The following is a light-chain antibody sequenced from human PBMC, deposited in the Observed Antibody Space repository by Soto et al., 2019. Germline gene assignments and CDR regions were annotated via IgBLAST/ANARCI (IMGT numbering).Light chain of an antibody. V-gene: IGKV1-17*01. CDR2: AAS. CDR1: QSIRND. Sequence: DIQMTQSPSSLSASVGDRFTIVCRSSQSIRNDLGWYQQKPGKAPKRLIYAASSLQSGVPSRFSGSGSGTEFTLTISSLQPDDFATYYCQQYMSYSFGQGTKVDI. CDR3: QQYMSYS. J-gene: IGKJ1*01.